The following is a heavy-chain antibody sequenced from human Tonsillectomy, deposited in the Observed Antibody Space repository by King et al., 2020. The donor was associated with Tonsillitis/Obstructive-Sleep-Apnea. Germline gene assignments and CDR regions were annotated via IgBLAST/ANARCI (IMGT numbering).Heavy chain of an antibody. D-gene: IGHD2-2*02. Sequence: VQLVESGGGVVQPGRSLRLSCAASGFTFSSYAMHWVRQSPGKGLEWVAVISYDGSNKYYADSVKGRFTISRDNSKNTLYLQMNSLRAEDTAVYYCARVAVVVPAAILIYYYMDVWGKGTTVTVSS. J-gene: IGHJ6*03. CDR2: ISYDGSNK. CDR1: GFTFSSYA. V-gene: IGHV3-30*01. CDR3: ARVAVVVPAAILIYYYMDV.